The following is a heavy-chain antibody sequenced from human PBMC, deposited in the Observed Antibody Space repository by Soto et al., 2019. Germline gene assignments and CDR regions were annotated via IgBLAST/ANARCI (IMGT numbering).Heavy chain of an antibody. CDR1: GGSISSGYYY. J-gene: IGHJ5*02. Sequence: SETLSLTCSVPGGSISSGYYYWSWIRQPPGKGLEWIGNIYYSGNTYYNPSLKSRLIISIDTSKNQFSLKLSSVTAADTAVYYCARVPDIAAAGGNWFDPWGQGTLVTVSS. V-gene: IGHV4-30-4*01. CDR2: IYYSGNT. CDR3: ARVPDIAAAGGNWFDP. D-gene: IGHD6-13*01.